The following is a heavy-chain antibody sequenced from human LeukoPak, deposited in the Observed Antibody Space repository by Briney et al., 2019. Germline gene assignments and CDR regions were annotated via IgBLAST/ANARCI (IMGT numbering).Heavy chain of an antibody. CDR1: GGSISSSSYY. V-gene: IGHV4-39*07. CDR2: IYYSGST. Sequence: SETLSLTCTVSGGSISSSSYYWGWIRQPPGKGLEWIGSIYYSGSTYYNPSLKSRVTISVDTSKNQFSLKLSSVTAADTAVYYCARGGAHQPDHSHFYQFMDVWGKGTTVTVSS. D-gene: IGHD1-26*01. CDR3: ARGGAHQPDHSHFYQFMDV. J-gene: IGHJ6*03.